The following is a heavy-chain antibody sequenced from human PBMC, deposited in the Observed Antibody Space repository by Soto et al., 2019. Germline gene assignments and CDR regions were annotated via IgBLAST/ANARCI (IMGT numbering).Heavy chain of an antibody. CDR2: INPNSGGT. D-gene: IGHD2-2*01. J-gene: IGHJ5*02. Sequence: QVQLVQSGAEVKKPGASVKVSCQASGYTFTGYYMHWVRQAPGQGLEWMGWINPNSGGTNYAQKFHGRVTMTRDTSISSSYMELSRRSSDDTAVSYCAREPHGIYCSSTSCAHVLYNWFDPWGQGTLVAVSS. CDR1: GYTFTGYY. CDR3: AREPHGIYCSSTSCAHVLYNWFDP. V-gene: IGHV1-2*02.